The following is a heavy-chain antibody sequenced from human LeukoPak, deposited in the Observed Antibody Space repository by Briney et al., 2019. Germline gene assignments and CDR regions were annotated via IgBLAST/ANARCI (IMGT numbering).Heavy chain of an antibody. CDR2: ISSSGITI. CDR3: ARFGILTGYYYMDV. CDR1: GFTFSDYY. D-gene: IGHD3-9*01. V-gene: IGHV3-11*04. Sequence: GGSLRLSCAASGFTFSDYYMTWIRQAPGKGLEWVSYISSSGITIYYADSVKGRFTISRDNAKNSLYLQMNSLRAEDTAVYYCARFGILTGYYYMDVWGKGTTVTVSS. J-gene: IGHJ6*03.